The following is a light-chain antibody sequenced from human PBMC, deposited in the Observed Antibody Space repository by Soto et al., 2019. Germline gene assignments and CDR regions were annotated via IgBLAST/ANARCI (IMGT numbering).Light chain of an antibody. Sequence: QSALAQPASVSGSPGQSIPISCAGTNRDVGGYNYVSWYQQYPGKAPKLIIYEVTYRPSGVSNRFSGSKSGNTASLTISGLPEEDEADYYCSSYSSSSALDVIFGGGTKLTVL. J-gene: IGLJ2*01. CDR1: NRDVGGYNY. CDR2: EVT. CDR3: SSYSSSSALDVI. V-gene: IGLV2-14*01.